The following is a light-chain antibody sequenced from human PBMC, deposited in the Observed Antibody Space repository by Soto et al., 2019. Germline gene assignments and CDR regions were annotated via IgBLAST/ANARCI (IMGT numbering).Light chain of an antibody. J-gene: IGLJ3*02. Sequence: QSVLTQPPSASGTPGQRVTISCSGSSSNIGSNTVNWYQQLPGTAPKLLIYSNNQGPSGVPDRFSGSKSGTSASLAISGLQSEDEADYYCAAWDDSLNAWVFGGGTKLTVL. CDR3: AAWDDSLNAWV. V-gene: IGLV1-44*01. CDR1: SSNIGSNT. CDR2: SNN.